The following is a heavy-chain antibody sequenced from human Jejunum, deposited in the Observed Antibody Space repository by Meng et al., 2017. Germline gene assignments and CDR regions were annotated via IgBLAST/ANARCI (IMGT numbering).Heavy chain of an antibody. J-gene: IGHJ4*02. V-gene: IGHV4-30-4*01. D-gene: IGHD3-22*01. CDR2: IHYIGSA. CDR3: ARERWEDYESRGFDS. CDR1: GGSISSDDYY. Sequence: QVLLQESGPGLGTPPQTLSLTCTVSGGSISSDDYYWSWLRQPPGKGLEWIGYIHYIGSAFYHPALKSRATVSVDTSKNQFSLELKSVTAADTALYYCARERWEDYESRGFDSWGQGTLVTVSS.